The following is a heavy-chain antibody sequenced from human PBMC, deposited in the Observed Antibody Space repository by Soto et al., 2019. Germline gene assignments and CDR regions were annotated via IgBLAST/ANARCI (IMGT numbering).Heavy chain of an antibody. Sequence: GGSLRLSCAASGFTFSSYAMSWVRQAPGKGLEWVSAISGSGGSTYYADSVKGRFTISRDNSKNTLYLQMNSLRAEDTAVYYCAKGYLRYKGNWNKYESNWFDPWGQGTLVTVSS. CDR1: GFTFSSYA. J-gene: IGHJ5*02. CDR2: ISGSGGST. V-gene: IGHV3-23*01. CDR3: AKGYLRYKGNWNKYESNWFDP. D-gene: IGHD1-20*01.